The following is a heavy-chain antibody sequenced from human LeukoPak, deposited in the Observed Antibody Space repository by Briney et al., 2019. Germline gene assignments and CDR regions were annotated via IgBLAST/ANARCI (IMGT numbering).Heavy chain of an antibody. J-gene: IGHJ4*02. D-gene: IGHD6-19*01. V-gene: IGHV1-18*01. CDR3: ARVAQWLVHLDY. Sequence: QNLQGRVTMTTDTSTRTAHMELRSLRSDDTAVYYCARVAQWLVHLDYWGQGTLVTVSS.